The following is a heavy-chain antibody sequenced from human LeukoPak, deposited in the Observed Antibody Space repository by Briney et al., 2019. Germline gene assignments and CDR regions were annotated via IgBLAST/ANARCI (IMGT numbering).Heavy chain of an antibody. D-gene: IGHD3-10*01. CDR3: ARPRVRGIIIRGFDY. V-gene: IGHV4-34*01. J-gene: IGHJ4*02. Sequence: SETLSLTCAVYGGSFSAYYWSWIRQPPGKGLEWIGAINHSGSTNYNPSLKSRVTISVDTSKNQFSLKLGSVTAADTAVYYCARPRVRGIIIRGFDYWGQGTLVTVSS. CDR2: INHSGST. CDR1: GGSFSAYY.